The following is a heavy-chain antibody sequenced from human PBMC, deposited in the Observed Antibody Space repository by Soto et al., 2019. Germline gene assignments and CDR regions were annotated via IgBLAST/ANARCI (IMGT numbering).Heavy chain of an antibody. CDR3: TRVAGYGSGSRHFDT. D-gene: IGHD3-10*01. CDR1: GYAFMSYG. V-gene: IGHV1-18*01. J-gene: IGHJ4*02. CDR2: TVAGSGNR. Sequence: QVQLMQSGAEVTKPGASVTLSCKTSGYAFMSYGLSWVRLAPGQGLEWMGWTVAGSGNRIYAQKFQDRINMNIDTSTNTGYMELRRLRSDDSALYLCTRVAGYGSGSRHFDTWGQGTLVTVSS.